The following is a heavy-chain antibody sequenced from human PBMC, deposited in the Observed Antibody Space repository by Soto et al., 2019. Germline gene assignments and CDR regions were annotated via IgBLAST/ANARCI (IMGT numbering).Heavy chain of an antibody. CDR1: GFRFTDYG. D-gene: IGHD3-22*01. Sequence: QVQLVESGGGVVQPGRSLRLSCAASGFRFTDYGIHWVRQAPGKGLEWAALIWYDGTKKHYADSVKGRFTISRDNSKSTVHLQMNSLRVEDTAVYYCARAGLHPFSPPINHNYDSSDDAFDLWGQGTMVTVSS. V-gene: IGHV3-33*01. CDR3: ARAGLHPFSPPINHNYDSSDDAFDL. J-gene: IGHJ3*01. CDR2: IWYDGTKK.